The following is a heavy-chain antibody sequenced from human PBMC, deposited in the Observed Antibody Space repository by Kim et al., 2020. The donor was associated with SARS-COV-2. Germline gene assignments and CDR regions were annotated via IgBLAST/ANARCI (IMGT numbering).Heavy chain of an antibody. J-gene: IGHJ4*02. V-gene: IGHV3-23*03. CDR1: GFTFTNYA. Sequence: GGSLRLSCTASGFTFTNYAMSWVRQAPGKGLEWVSLIYGGGTGTYYVDSMKGRFTISRDNSKNMLYLQMTTLRAEDTAVYYCPKGRLGHPFDHWGQGT. CDR2: IYGGGTGT. CDR3: PKGRLGHPFDH. D-gene: IGHD3-22*01.